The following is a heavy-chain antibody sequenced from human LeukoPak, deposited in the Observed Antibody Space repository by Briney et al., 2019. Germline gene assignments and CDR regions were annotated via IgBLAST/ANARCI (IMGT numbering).Heavy chain of an antibody. CDR2: ISSSSYI. CDR1: GFTFSSYS. Sequence: GGSLRLSCAASGFTFSSYSMNWVRQAPGKGLEWVSSISSSSYIYYADSVKGRFTISRDNAKNSLYLQMNSLRAEDTAVYYCARDTVYYDSGGYYDYWGQGTLVTVSS. J-gene: IGHJ4*02. CDR3: ARDTVYYDSGGYYDY. V-gene: IGHV3-21*01. D-gene: IGHD3-22*01.